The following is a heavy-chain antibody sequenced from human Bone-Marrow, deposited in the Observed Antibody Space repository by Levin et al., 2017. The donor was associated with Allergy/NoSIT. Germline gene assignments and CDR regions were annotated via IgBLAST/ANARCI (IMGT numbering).Heavy chain of an antibody. D-gene: IGHD3-10*01. CDR2: ISYDGSNK. CDR1: GFTFSSYG. Sequence: GESLKISCAASGFTFSSYGMHWVRQAPGKGLEWVAVISYDGSNKYYADSVKGRFTISRDNSKNTLYLQMNSLRAEDTAVYYCAKDAKNYYGSENWFDPWGQGTLVTVSS. J-gene: IGHJ5*02. CDR3: AKDAKNYYGSENWFDP. V-gene: IGHV3-30*18.